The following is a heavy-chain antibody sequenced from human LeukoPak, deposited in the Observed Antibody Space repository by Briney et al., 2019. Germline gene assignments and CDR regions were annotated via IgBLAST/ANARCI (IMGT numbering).Heavy chain of an antibody. Sequence: PGGSLRLSCAASGFTFSSYSMNWVRQAPGKGLEWVSSISSSSSYIYYADSVKGRFTISRDNAKNSLYLQMNSLRAEDTAVYYCARDSIAAAGCFDYWGQGTLVTVFS. CDR3: ARDSIAAAGCFDY. CDR1: GFTFSSYS. D-gene: IGHD6-13*01. CDR2: ISSSSSYI. J-gene: IGHJ4*02. V-gene: IGHV3-21*01.